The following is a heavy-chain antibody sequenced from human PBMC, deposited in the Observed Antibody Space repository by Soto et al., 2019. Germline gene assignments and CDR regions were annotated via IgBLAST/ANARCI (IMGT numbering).Heavy chain of an antibody. CDR3: ARPRRQWLESWYFDL. CDR1: GFTFSSYS. CDR2: ISSSSSTI. D-gene: IGHD6-19*01. J-gene: IGHJ2*01. Sequence: EVQLVESGGGLVQPGWSLRLSCAASGFTFSSYSMKWVRQAPGKGLEWVSYISSSSSTIYYADSVKGRFTISRDNAKNSLYLQMNSLRDEDTAVYYCARPRRQWLESWYFDLWGRGTLVTVSS. V-gene: IGHV3-48*02.